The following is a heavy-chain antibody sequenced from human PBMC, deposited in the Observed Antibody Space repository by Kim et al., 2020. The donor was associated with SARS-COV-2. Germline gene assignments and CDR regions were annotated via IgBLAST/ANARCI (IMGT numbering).Heavy chain of an antibody. J-gene: IGHJ3*02. Sequence: GGSLRLSCAASGFTFSSYAMSWVRQAPGKGLEWVSVIYSGGSSTYYADSVKGRFTISRDNSKNTLYLQMNSLRAEDTAVYYCAKVLQLWPYAFDIWGQGTMVTVSS. CDR2: IYSGGSST. CDR1: GFTFSSYA. D-gene: IGHD5-18*01. CDR3: AKVLQLWPYAFDI. V-gene: IGHV3-23*03.